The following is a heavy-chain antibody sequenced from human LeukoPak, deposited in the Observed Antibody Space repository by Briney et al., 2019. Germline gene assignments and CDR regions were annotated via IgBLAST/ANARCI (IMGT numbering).Heavy chain of an antibody. J-gene: IGHJ5*02. CDR2: IYYSGST. Sequence: SETLSLTCTVSGGSISSSSYYWGWIRQPPGKGLEWIGSIYYSGSTYYNPSLKSRVTISVDTSKNQFSLKLSSVTAADTAVYYCARGGITIFGVVIMEAWFDPWGQGTLVTVSS. CDR3: ARGGITIFGVVIMEAWFDP. CDR1: GGSISSSSYY. D-gene: IGHD3-3*01. V-gene: IGHV4-39*01.